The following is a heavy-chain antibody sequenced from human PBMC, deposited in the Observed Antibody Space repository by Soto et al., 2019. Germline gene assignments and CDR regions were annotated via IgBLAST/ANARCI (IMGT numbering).Heavy chain of an antibody. D-gene: IGHD1-26*01. Sequence: PSETLSLTCTVSGDSVRSGSYYWSWIRQPPGKGLEWIGYIRYSGSTNYNPSRRGRLTISLGTSMNQFSLKLTSVTAADTAVYYCARLWTTGSFHFDYWGQGTLVTVSS. CDR3: ARLWTTGSFHFDY. CDR2: IRYSGST. CDR1: GDSVRSGSYY. J-gene: IGHJ4*02. V-gene: IGHV4-61*01.